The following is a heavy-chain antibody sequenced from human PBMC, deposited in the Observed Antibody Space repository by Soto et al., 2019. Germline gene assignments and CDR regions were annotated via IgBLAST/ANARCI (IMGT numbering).Heavy chain of an antibody. D-gene: IGHD2-15*01. CDR2: IIPMFGRP. CDR3: AINEGRDVSNFDY. V-gene: IGHV1-69*01. Sequence: QVHLVQSGAEVKKPGSSVTVSCKASGGTFSRYAIGWVRQVPGQGLEWMGGIIPMFGRPNYAQKFQDRVTITADESTSTAYMELRSLRSEDTAIYYCAINEGRDVSNFDYWGQGTLVTVSS. J-gene: IGHJ4*02. CDR1: GGTFSRYA.